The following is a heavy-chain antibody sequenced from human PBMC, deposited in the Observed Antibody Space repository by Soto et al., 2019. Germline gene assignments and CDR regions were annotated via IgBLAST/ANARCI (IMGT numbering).Heavy chain of an antibody. CDR3: ARIAVVIAIRYFNL. J-gene: IGHJ2*01. Sequence: QVQLQQWGAGLLKPSETLSLTCAGYVGSFSGYYWSWVRQPPGKGLEWIGEINHNGSNNYNPSLKSRVTISVAPSKNQPSLTLSSATAAYTAVYYCARIAVVIAIRYFNLWGRSTMVTVSS. V-gene: IGHV4-34*01. CDR2: INHNGSN. D-gene: IGHD2-21*01. CDR1: VGSFSGYY.